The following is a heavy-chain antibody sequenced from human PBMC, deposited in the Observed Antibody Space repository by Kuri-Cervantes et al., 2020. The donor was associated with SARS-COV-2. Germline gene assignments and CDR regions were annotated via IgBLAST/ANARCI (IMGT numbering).Heavy chain of an antibody. D-gene: IGHD2-2*02. CDR1: GGSISSGSYY. CDR2: IYTSGST. V-gene: IGHV4-61*09. J-gene: IGHJ3*02. CDR3: ARGVDCSSTSCYKGAFDI. Sequence: LRLSCTVSGGSISSGSYYWSWIRQPAGKGLEWIGYIYTSGSTNYNPSLKSRVTISVDTSKNQFSLKLSSVTAADTAVYYCARGVDCSSTSCYKGAFDIWGQGTMVTVSS.